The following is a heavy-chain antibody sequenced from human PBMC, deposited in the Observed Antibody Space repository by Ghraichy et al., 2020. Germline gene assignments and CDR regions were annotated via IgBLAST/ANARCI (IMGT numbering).Heavy chain of an antibody. V-gene: IGHV4-59*01. Sequence: SETLSLTCTVSGGSISSYYWSWIRQPPGKGLEWIGYIYYSGSTNYNPSLKSRVTISVDTSKNQFSLKLSSVTAADTVVYYCATLYCSSTSCPRYFDLWGRGTLVTVSS. CDR2: IYYSGST. D-gene: IGHD2-2*01. CDR1: GGSISSYY. J-gene: IGHJ2*01. CDR3: ATLYCSSTSCPRYFDL.